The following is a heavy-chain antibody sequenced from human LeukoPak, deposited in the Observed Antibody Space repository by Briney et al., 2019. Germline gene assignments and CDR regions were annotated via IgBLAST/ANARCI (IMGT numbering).Heavy chain of an antibody. CDR2: ISYDGSKK. D-gene: IGHD1-26*01. Sequence: GGSLRLSCAASGFTFSSYAMHWVRQAPGKGLEWVAVISYDGSKKYYADSVKGRFTISRDNSKNTLYLQMNSLRAEDTAVYYCAKAISGSNAVADYWGQGTLVTVSS. V-gene: IGHV3-30-3*01. CDR3: AKAISGSNAVADY. J-gene: IGHJ4*02. CDR1: GFTFSSYA.